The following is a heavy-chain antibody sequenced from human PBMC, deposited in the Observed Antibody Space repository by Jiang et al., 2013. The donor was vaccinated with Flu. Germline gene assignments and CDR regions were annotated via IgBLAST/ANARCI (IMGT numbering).Heavy chain of an antibody. D-gene: IGHD3-9*01. CDR3: ARRHYDILTGWGMVPEDDAFDI. CDR1: Y. J-gene: IGHJ3*02. Sequence: YWGWIRQPPGKGLEWIGSIYYSGSTYYNPSLKSRVTISVDTSKNQFSLKLSSVTAADTAVYYCARRHYDILTGWGMVPEDDAFDIWGQGTMVTVSS. V-gene: IGHV4-39*01. CDR2: IYYSGST.